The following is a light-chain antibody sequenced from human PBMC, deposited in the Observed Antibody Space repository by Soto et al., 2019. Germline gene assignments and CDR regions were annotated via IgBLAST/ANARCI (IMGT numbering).Light chain of an antibody. CDR3: QQAGSLPRT. J-gene: IGKJ4*02. Sequence: DIQMTQSPSSVSASVGDRVTLSCRASQDVKTWLAWYQQRPGQAPKLLISDAVRLESGVPSRFSASGSGSDFTLTITSVQPEDFATYYCQQAGSLPRTFGRGTKVEIK. CDR2: DAV. V-gene: IGKV1-12*01. CDR1: QDVKTW.